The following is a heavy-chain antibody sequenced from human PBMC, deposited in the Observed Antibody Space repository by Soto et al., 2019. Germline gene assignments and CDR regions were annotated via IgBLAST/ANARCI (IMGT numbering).Heavy chain of an antibody. V-gene: IGHV4-39*01. Sequence: QLQLQESGPRLVKPSETLSLTCTVSGGSITSGTYYWGWIRQPPGKGLEWIGTMYHSGSTYYNPSLKSRVTISVDTSKNQFSLKLNSVTAADTAVYYCARMTTVASFHYWGQGTLVTVSS. CDR2: MYHSGST. J-gene: IGHJ4*02. CDR1: GGSITSGTYY. CDR3: ARMTTVASFHY. D-gene: IGHD4-17*01.